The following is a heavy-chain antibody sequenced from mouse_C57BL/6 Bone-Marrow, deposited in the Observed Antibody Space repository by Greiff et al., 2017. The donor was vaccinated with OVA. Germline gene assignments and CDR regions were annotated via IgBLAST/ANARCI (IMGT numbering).Heavy chain of an antibody. CDR2: IDPSDSYT. D-gene: IGHD2-2*01. CDR1: GYTFTSYW. CDR3: AREGLRTVLYWYFDV. Sequence: VQLQQPGAELVKPGASVKLSCKASGYTFTSYWMQWVKQRPGQGLEWIGEIDPSDSYTNYNQKFKGKATLTVDTSSSTAYMQLSSLTSEDSAVYYCAREGLRTVLYWYFDVWGTGTTVTVSS. V-gene: IGHV1-50*01. J-gene: IGHJ1*03.